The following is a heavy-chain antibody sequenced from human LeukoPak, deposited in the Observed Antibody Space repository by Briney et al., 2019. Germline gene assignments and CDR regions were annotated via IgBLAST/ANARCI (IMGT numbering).Heavy chain of an antibody. J-gene: IGHJ3*02. CDR3: ARDFGNRYSGYVMEAFDI. CDR1: GYTFTGYY. CDR2: INPNSGGT. Sequence: GASVKVSCKASGYTFTGYYMHWVRQAPGQGLEWMGWINPNSGGTNYVQKFQGRVTMTRDTSISTAYMELSRLRSDDTAVYYCARDFGNRYSGYVMEAFDIWGQGTMVTVSS. D-gene: IGHD5-12*01. V-gene: IGHV1-2*02.